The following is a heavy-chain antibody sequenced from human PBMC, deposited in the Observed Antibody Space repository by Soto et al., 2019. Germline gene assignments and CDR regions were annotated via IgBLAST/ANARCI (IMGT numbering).Heavy chain of an antibody. J-gene: IGHJ4*02. CDR3: ARRYSYGSSGYQV. D-gene: IGHD3-22*01. CDR2: IYYSGST. V-gene: IGHV4-31*03. CDR1: GGSISSGGYY. Sequence: SETLSLTCTVSGGSISSGGYYWSWIRQHPGKGLEGIGYIYYSGSTYYNPSLKSRVTISVDTSKNQFSLKLSSVTAADTAVYFCARRYSYGSSGYQVWGQGTLVTVSS.